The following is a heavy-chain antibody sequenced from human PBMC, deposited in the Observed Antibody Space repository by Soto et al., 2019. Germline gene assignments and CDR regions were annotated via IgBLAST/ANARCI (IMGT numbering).Heavy chain of an antibody. CDR1: GDSVSSNSAA. CDR3: ARGAGYSSGWYEFAGYYYYYGMDV. CDR2: TYYGSKWYN. V-gene: IGHV6-1*01. J-gene: IGHJ6*02. D-gene: IGHD6-19*01. Sequence: PSQTLSLTCAISGDSVSSNSAAWNWIRQSPSRGLEWLGRTYYGSKWYNDYAVSVKSRITINPDTSKNQFSLQLNSVTPEDTAVYYCARGAGYSSGWYEFAGYYYYYGMDVWGQGTTVTVSS.